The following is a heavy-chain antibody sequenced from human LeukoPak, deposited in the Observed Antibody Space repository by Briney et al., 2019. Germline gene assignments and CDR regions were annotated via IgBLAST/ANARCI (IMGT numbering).Heavy chain of an antibody. V-gene: IGHV3-9*01. D-gene: IGHD3-22*01. CDR2: ISWNSGSI. J-gene: IGHJ4*02. CDR3: AKDIALYYDSSGTFDY. Sequence: GGSLRLSCAASGFTFDDYAMHWVRQAPGKGLEWVPGISWNSGSIGYADSVKGRFTISRDNAKNSLYLQMNSLRAEDTALYYCAKDIALYYDSSGTFDYWGQGTLVTVSS. CDR1: GFTFDDYA.